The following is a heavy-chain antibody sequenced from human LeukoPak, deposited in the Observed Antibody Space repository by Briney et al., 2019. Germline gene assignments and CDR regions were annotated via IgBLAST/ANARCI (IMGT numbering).Heavy chain of an antibody. CDR2: IYSGGST. J-gene: IGHJ4*02. V-gene: IGHV3-53*01. CDR3: ARDLLREYGDYVEY. D-gene: IGHD4-17*01. Sequence: GGSLRLSCAASGFAVSSNYMSWVRQAPGKGLELVSVIYSGGSTYYADSVKGRFTISRDNSKNTLYLQMNSLRAEDTAVYYCARDLLREYGDYVEYWGQGTLVTVSS. CDR1: GFAVSSNY.